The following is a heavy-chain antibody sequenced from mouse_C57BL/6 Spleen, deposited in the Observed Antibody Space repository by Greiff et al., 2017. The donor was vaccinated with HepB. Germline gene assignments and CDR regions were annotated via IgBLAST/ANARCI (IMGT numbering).Heavy chain of an antibody. J-gene: IGHJ2*01. CDR2: IDPENGDT. Sequence: EVQLQQSGAELVRPGASVKLSCTASGFNIKDDYMHWVKQRPEQGLEWIGWIDPENGDTEYASKFQGKATITADTSSNTAYLQLSSLTSEDTAVYYCKLDDYSHFDYGGQGTTLTVSS. V-gene: IGHV14-4*01. CDR1: GFNIKDDY. D-gene: IGHD2-4*01. CDR3: KLDDYSHFDY.